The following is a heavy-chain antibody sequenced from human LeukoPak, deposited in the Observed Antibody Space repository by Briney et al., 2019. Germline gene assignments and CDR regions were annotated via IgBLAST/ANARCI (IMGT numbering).Heavy chain of an antibody. D-gene: IGHD2-21*02. J-gene: IGHJ4*02. V-gene: IGHV4-39*07. Sequence: SETPSLTCSASGGSISSSSYYWGWIRQPPGKGLEWIGSIYYTGSTYYNPSLKSRVTISVDTSKNQFSLKLSSVTAADTAVYYCASWGNCGGDCSYYFDYWGQGTLVTVSS. CDR3: ASWGNCGGDCSYYFDY. CDR1: GGSISSSSYY. CDR2: IYYTGST.